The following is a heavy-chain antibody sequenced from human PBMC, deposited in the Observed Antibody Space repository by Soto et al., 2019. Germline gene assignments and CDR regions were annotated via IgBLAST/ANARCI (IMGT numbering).Heavy chain of an antibody. J-gene: IGHJ4*02. CDR3: AKIYGSSAYYPDY. CDR2: ISAGGGST. D-gene: IGHD3-22*01. CDR1: GFTFSSYA. Sequence: PGGSLRLSCAASGFTFSSYAMSWVRQAPGRGLEWVSAISAGGGSTYYADSVKGRFTISRDNSKNTLYLQMNSLRAEDTAVYYCAKIYGSSAYYPDYWGQGXLVTVYS. V-gene: IGHV3-23*01.